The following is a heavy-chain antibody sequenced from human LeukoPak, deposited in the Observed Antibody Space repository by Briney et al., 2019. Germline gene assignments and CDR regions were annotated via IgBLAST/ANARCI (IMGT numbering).Heavy chain of an antibody. Sequence: GGSLRLSCAASGFTFSSSAMNWVRQAPGKGLEWVSSINNVGSHIYYAGSVRGRFTISRDNAKNLLYLQMDSLGAEDTAVYYCAKKKNSNSLGYFDYWGQGTLVTVSS. J-gene: IGHJ4*02. D-gene: IGHD6-13*01. V-gene: IGHV3-21*01. CDR1: GFTFSSSA. CDR3: AKKKNSNSLGYFDY. CDR2: INNVGSHI.